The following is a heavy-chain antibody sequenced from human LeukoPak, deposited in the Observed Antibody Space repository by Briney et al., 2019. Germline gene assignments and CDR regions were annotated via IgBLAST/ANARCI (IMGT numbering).Heavy chain of an antibody. CDR1: GGSISSYY. Sequence: SETLSLTCTVSGGSISSYYWSWIRQPPGKGLEGIGDIYYSGSTNYNPSLKSRVTISVDTSKNQFSLKLSSVTAADTAVYYCARVKWRELPPLYWYFDLWSRGTLVTVSS. D-gene: IGHD1-26*01. CDR2: IYYSGST. V-gene: IGHV4-59*01. CDR3: ARVKWRELPPLYWYFDL. J-gene: IGHJ2*01.